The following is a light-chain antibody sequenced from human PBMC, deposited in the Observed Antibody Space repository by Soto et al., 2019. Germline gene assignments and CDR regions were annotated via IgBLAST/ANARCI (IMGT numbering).Light chain of an antibody. CDR1: SSDVGYYNY. Sequence: QSALTQPPSVSGSPGQSVSISCTGTSSDVGYYNYVSWYQQHPGKAPKLMIFDVSGRPSGVPDRFSGSKSGNTASLTISGLQAEDEADYYCCSYAGNNIVIFGGGTKLTVL. J-gene: IGLJ2*01. CDR2: DVS. V-gene: IGLV2-11*01. CDR3: CSYAGNNIVI.